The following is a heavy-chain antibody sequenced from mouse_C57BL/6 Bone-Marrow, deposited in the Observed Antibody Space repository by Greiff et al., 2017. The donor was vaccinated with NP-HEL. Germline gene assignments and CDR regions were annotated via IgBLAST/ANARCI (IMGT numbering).Heavy chain of an antibody. J-gene: IGHJ1*03. Sequence: VQLQQSGAELVKPGASVKLSCKASGYTFTEYTIHWVKQRSGQGLEWIGWFYPGSGSIKYNEKFKDKATLTADKTSSTVYMELSRLTSEDSAVYFCARHEDRGYGSSLSYWYIDVWGTGTTVTVSS. CDR1: GYTFTEYT. CDR3: ARHEDRGYGSSLSYWYIDV. V-gene: IGHV1-62-2*01. D-gene: IGHD1-1*01. CDR2: FYPGSGSI.